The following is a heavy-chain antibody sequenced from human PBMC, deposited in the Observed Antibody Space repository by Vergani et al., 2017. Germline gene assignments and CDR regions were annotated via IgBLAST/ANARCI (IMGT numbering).Heavy chain of an antibody. V-gene: IGHV1-18*01. Sequence: QVQLVQSGAEVKKPGSSVKVSCKASGGTFSSYAISWVRQAPGQGLEWMGWISAYNGNTNYAQKLQGRVTMTTDTSTSTAYMELRSLRSDDTAVYYCARGQAAVWGSYRYWGVFDYWGQGTLVTVSS. CDR1: GGTFSSYA. J-gene: IGHJ4*02. CDR3: ARGQAAVWGSYRYWGVFDY. CDR2: ISAYNGNT. D-gene: IGHD3-16*02.